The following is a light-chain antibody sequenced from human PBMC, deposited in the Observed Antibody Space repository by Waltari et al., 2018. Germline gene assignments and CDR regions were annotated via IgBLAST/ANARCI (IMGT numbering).Light chain of an antibody. J-gene: IGLJ2*01. CDR1: KLGSKY. V-gene: IGLV3-1*01. CDR2: HDS. Sequence: SYELTQPPSVSVSPGQTARITCSADKLGSKYVSWFQQKPGQSPVMVIYHDSKRSSGIPERFSASNSGNTATLTISGTQAMDEGDYFCQAWDSSTAAVFGGGTKVTVL. CDR3: QAWDSSTAAV.